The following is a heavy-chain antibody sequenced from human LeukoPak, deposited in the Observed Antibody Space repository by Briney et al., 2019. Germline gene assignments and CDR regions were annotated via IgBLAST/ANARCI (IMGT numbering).Heavy chain of an antibody. Sequence: GGSLRLSCAASGFTFSSYSMNWVRQAPGKGLEWVSSISSSSSYIYYADSVKGRFTISRDNAKNSLYLQMNSLRAEDTAVYYCARGIAAAGFAIWGQGTMVTVSS. CDR2: ISSSSSYI. CDR1: GFTFSSYS. CDR3: ARGIAAAGFAI. D-gene: IGHD6-13*01. V-gene: IGHV3-21*01. J-gene: IGHJ3*02.